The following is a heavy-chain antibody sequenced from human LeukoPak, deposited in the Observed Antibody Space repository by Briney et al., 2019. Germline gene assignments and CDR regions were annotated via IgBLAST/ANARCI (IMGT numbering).Heavy chain of an antibody. V-gene: IGHV3-23*01. CDR2: LRGNGDT. Sequence: GGSLRLSCAASGFTFSSYAMSWVREAPARGLEWVSSLRGNGDTFYADSVKGRFTLSRDDSRNTVYLQLNKLRVEDTAVYYCARDRGYSTFDYWGQGTLVTVSS. CDR3: ARDRGYSTFDY. CDR1: GFTFSSYA. D-gene: IGHD4-23*01. J-gene: IGHJ4*02.